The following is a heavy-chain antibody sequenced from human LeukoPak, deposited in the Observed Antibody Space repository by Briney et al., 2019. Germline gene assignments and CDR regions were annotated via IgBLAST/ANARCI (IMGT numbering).Heavy chain of an antibody. V-gene: IGHV4-59*01. D-gene: IGHD2-2*01. CDR2: IYYSGST. CDR3: ARLSGYQLPLVDY. Sequence: SETLSLTCTVSGGSISSYYWSWIRQRPGQGLEWIGYIYYSGSTNYNPSLKSRVTISVDTSKNQFSLKLSSVTAADTAVYYCARLSGYQLPLVDYWGQGTLVTVSS. J-gene: IGHJ4*02. CDR1: GGSISSYY.